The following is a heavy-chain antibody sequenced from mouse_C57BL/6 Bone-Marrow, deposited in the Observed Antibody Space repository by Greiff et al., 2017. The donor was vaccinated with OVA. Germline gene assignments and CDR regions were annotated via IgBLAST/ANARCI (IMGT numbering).Heavy chain of an antibody. V-gene: IGHV1-63*01. CDR1: GYTFTNYW. CDR2: IYPGGGYT. J-gene: IGHJ1*03. Sequence: VQLQQSGAELVRPGTSVKMSCKASGYTFTNYWIGWAKQRPGHGLEWIGDIYPGGGYTNYNEKFKGKATLTADKSSSTAYMQFSSLPSEDSAIYYCARVGFYPWYFDVWGTGTTVTVSS. CDR3: ARVGFYPWYFDV. D-gene: IGHD2-1*01.